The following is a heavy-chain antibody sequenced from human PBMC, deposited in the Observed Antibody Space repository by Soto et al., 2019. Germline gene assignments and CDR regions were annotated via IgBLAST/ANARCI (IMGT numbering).Heavy chain of an antibody. CDR1: GFTVSSSN. J-gene: IGHJ4*02. CDR3: AREPSSGNSYFDY. CDR2: IYSGGST. Sequence: PGGSLRLSCAASGFTVSSSNMRWVRQAPGKGLEWVSLIYSGGSTYYADSVKGRFTISRDNSKNTLFLQMNSVRADDTAMYYCAREPSSGNSYFDYWGGGTLVTVSS. V-gene: IGHV3-66*01. D-gene: IGHD1-26*01.